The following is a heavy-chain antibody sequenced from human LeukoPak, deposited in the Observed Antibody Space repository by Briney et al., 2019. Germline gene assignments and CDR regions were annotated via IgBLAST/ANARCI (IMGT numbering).Heavy chain of an antibody. J-gene: IGHJ5*02. CDR3: ARVSPYYYDSSGYYFARWFDP. V-gene: IGHV1-18*01. Sequence: ASVKVSCKASGYTFTSYGISGGRQAPGQGLEWMGWISAYNGNTNYAQKRQGRVTMTTDTSTSTAYMELRSLRSDDTGVYYCARVSPYYYDSSGYYFARWFDPWGQGTLVTVSS. D-gene: IGHD3-22*01. CDR1: GYTFTSYG. CDR2: ISAYNGNT.